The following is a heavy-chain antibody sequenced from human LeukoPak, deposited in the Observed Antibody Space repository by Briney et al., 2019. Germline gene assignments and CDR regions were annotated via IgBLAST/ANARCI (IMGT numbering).Heavy chain of an antibody. CDR2: ISAYNGNT. Sequence: ASVKVSCKASGYTFTSYGISWVRQAPGQGLEWMGWISAYNGNTNYAQKLQGRVTMTTDTSTSTAYMELRSLRSDDTAVYYCARAPRSVAVAGTGWFDPWGQGTLVTVSS. CDR1: GYTFTSYG. V-gene: IGHV1-18*01. CDR3: ARAPRSVAVAGTGWFDP. D-gene: IGHD6-19*01. J-gene: IGHJ5*02.